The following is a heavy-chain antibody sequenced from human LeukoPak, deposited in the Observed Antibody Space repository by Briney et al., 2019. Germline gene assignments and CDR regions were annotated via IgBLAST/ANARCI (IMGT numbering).Heavy chain of an antibody. D-gene: IGHD3-3*01. J-gene: IGHJ4*02. CDR3: AKDGSSYYDFWSGYYMTY. CDR2: IRYDGSNK. CDR1: GFTFSSYG. Sequence: PGGSLRLSCAASGFTFSSYGMHWVRQAPGKGLEWVAFIRYDGSNKYYADSVKGRFTISRDNSKNTLYLQMNSLRAEDTAVYYCAKDGSSYYDFWSGYYMTYWGQGTLVTVSS. V-gene: IGHV3-30*02.